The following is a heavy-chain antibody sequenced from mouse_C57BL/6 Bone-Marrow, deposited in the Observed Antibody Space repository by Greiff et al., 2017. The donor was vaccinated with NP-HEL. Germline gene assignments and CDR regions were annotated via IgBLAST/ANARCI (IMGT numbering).Heavy chain of an antibody. CDR2: IHPNSGST. J-gene: IGHJ2*01. V-gene: IGHV1-64*01. CDR1: GYTFTSYW. D-gene: IGHD1-1*01. Sequence: VQLQQPGAELVKPGASVKLSCKASGYTFTSYWMHWVKQRPGQGLEWIGMIHPNSGSTNYNEKFKSKATLTVDKSSSTAYMQLSSLTSGGSAVYYCAREGVYYYGSSPFYFDYWGQGTTLTVSS. CDR3: AREGVYYYGSSPFYFDY.